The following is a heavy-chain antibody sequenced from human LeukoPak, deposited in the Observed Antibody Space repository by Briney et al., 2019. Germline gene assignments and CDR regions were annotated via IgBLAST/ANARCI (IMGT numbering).Heavy chain of an antibody. J-gene: IGHJ4*02. CDR1: GFTFSSYA. CDR2: ISYDGSNK. Sequence: PGGSLRLSCAASGFTFSSYAMHWVRQAPGKGLQWVAVISYDGSNKYYADSVKGRFTISRDNSKNTLYLQMNSLRAEDTAVYYCARDRGSYSPTWVFDYWGQGTLVTVSS. D-gene: IGHD1-26*01. V-gene: IGHV3-30*01. CDR3: ARDRGSYSPTWVFDY.